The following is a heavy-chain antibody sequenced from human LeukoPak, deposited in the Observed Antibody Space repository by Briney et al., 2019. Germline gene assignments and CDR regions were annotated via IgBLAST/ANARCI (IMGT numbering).Heavy chain of an antibody. CDR3: TLSGGY. D-gene: IGHD2-8*02. CDR2: IRRKVDGATT. J-gene: IGHJ4*02. CDR1: GYTFGDYG. V-gene: IGHV3-49*04. Sequence: PGGSLRLSCTVSGYTFGDYGLAWVRQAPGKSLGWVGFIRRKVDGATTEYAASVKGRFTISRDDSKRIAYLQMNSLKTEDTAVYYCTLSGGYWGQGTLVTVSS.